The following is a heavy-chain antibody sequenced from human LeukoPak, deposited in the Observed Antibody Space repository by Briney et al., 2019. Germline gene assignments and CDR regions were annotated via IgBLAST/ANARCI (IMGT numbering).Heavy chain of an antibody. CDR1: GGSISSYY. CDR2: IYYSGST. CDR3: ARAGYYDSSGFYDY. Sequence: SETLSLTCTVSGGSISSYYWSWIRQPPGKGLEWIGYIYYSGSTNYNPSLKSRVTISVDTSKNQFSLKLSSVTAEDTAVHYCARAGYYDSSGFYDYWGQGTLVTVSS. V-gene: IGHV4-59*01. D-gene: IGHD3-22*01. J-gene: IGHJ4*02.